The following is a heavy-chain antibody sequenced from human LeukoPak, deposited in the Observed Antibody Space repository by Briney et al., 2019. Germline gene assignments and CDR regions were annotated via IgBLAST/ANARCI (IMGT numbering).Heavy chain of an antibody. CDR2: IYYSGST. Sequence: ASETLPLTCTVSGGSISSRTYYWGWIRQPPGKGLEWIGSIYYSGSTYYNPSLKSRVTISVDTSKNRFSLKLSSVTAADTAVYYCASGSYYNWFDPWGQGTLVTVSS. V-gene: IGHV4-39*01. CDR1: GGSISSRTYY. CDR3: ASGSYYNWFDP. J-gene: IGHJ5*02. D-gene: IGHD1-26*01.